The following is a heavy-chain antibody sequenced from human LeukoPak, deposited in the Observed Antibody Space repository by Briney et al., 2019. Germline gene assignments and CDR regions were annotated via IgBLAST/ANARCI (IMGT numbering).Heavy chain of an antibody. V-gene: IGHV3-21*01. CDR3: ARTGGLVGAAAGYFDY. J-gene: IGHJ4*02. CDR1: GFTFSSYS. D-gene: IGHD1-26*01. Sequence: GGSLRLSCAASGFTFSSYSMNWVRQAPGKGLEWVSSISSSSSSYIYYADSVKGRFTISRDNAKNSLYLQMNSLRAEDTAVYYCARTGGLVGAAAGYFDYWGQGTLVTVSS. CDR2: ISSSSSSYI.